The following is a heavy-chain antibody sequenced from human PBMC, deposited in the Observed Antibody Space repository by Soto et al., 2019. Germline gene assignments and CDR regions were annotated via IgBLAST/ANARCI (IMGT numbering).Heavy chain of an antibody. CDR1: GGSISSGGYY. CDR3: ARDTYYYDSSGYYTYFDY. Sequence: TSQTLSLTCTVSGGSISSGGYYWSWIRQHPGKGLEWIGYIYYSGSTYYNPSLKSRVTISVDTSKNQFSLKLSSVTAADTAVYYCARDTYYYDSSGYYTYFDYWGQGTLVTVSS. D-gene: IGHD3-22*01. V-gene: IGHV4-31*03. J-gene: IGHJ4*02. CDR2: IYYSGST.